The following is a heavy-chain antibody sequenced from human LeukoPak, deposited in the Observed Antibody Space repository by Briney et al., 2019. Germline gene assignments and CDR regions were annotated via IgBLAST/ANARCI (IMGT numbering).Heavy chain of an antibody. J-gene: IGHJ6*02. Sequence: ASVKVSCKASGGTFSSYAISWVRQAPGQGLEWMGGIIPIFGTANYAQKFQGRVTMTRDTSTSTVYMELSSLRSEDTAVYYCVSPSNAGGLNYYYYGMDVWGQGTTVTVSS. V-gene: IGHV1-69*05. CDR3: VSPSNAGGLNYYYYGMDV. CDR2: IIPIFGTA. CDR1: GGTFSSYA. D-gene: IGHD2-15*01.